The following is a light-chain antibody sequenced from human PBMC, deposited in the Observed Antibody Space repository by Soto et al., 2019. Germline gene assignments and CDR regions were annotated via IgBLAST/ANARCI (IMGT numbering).Light chain of an antibody. Sequence: EIGMAQSPATLSVFPGERATLSRRASQSVSSNLAWYQPKPGQAPRLLSYGASTRATGIPARFSGSGSGTVLTLTIGTLEPEDSAVYAGQQRKNWPPITFGQGTRLEIK. CDR1: QSVSSN. J-gene: IGKJ5*01. CDR3: QQRKNWPPIT. V-gene: IGKV3-15*01. CDR2: GAS.